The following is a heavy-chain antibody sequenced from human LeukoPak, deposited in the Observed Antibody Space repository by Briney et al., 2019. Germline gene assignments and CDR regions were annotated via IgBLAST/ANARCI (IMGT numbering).Heavy chain of an antibody. CDR2: IYTSGST. V-gene: IGHV4-4*07. CDR3: ARGAMTTVKTYYFDY. D-gene: IGHD4-17*01. Sequence: SETLSLTCTVSGGSTSSYYWSWIRQPAGKGLEWIGRIYTSGSTNYNPSLKSRVTMSVDTSKNQFSLKLSSVTAADTAVYYCARGAMTTVKTYYFDYWGQGTLVTVSS. J-gene: IGHJ4*02. CDR1: GGSTSSYY.